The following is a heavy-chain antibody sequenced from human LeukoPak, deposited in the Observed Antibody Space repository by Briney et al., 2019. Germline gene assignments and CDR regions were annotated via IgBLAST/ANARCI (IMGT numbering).Heavy chain of an antibody. CDR1: GFTFSSYA. Sequence: PGGSLRLSCAASGFTFSSYAMSWVRQAPGKGLEWVSAISGSGGSTYYADSVKGRFTISRDNSKNTLYLQMNSLRAEDTAVYYCARGIGHYVWVGYFDYWGQGTLVTVSS. J-gene: IGHJ4*02. CDR2: ISGSGGST. CDR3: ARGIGHYVWVGYFDY. V-gene: IGHV3-23*01. D-gene: IGHD3-16*01.